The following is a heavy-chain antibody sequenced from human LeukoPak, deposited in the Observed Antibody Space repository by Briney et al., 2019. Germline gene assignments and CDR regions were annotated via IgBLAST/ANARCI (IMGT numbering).Heavy chain of an antibody. V-gene: IGHV3-30*02. J-gene: IGHJ4*02. CDR2: IRYDGSNK. Sequence: PGGSLRLSCAASGFTFSSYSMNWVRQAPGKGLEWVAFIRYDGSNKYYADSVKGRFTISRDNSKNTLYLQMNSLRAEDTAVYYCAKDQEEQWLECFDYWGQGTLVTVSS. D-gene: IGHD6-19*01. CDR1: GFTFSSYS. CDR3: AKDQEEQWLECFDY.